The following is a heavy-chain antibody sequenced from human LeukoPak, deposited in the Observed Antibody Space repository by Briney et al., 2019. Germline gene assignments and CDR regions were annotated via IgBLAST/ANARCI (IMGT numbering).Heavy chain of an antibody. CDR2: IDTTSSTI. J-gene: IGHJ6*03. V-gene: IGHV3-48*01. D-gene: IGHD3-22*01. Sequence: GGSLRLSCAASEFTFRTYSMNWVRQAPGKGLEWVSYIDTTSSTIYYADPVKGRFTISRDKAKNSLYLQMNSLRAEDTAVYYCARIEYYDSSGYLPYYYYYYMDVWGKGTTVTVSS. CDR3: ARIEYYDSSGYLPYYYYYYMDV. CDR1: EFTFRTYS.